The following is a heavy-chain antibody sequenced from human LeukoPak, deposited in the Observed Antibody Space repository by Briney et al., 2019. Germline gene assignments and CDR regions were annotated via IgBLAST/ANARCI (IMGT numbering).Heavy chain of an antibody. Sequence: SETLSLTCTVSGGLISSDYWSWIRQSPGKGLEWIANIHYSGSTNFNPSLKSRVSISVDKSKTHFSLKLSSVTAADTAVYYCAGGGRYSGSFLILDYWGQGTLVTVSS. CDR1: GGLISSDY. CDR2: IHYSGST. CDR3: AGGGRYSGSFLILDY. D-gene: IGHD1-26*01. J-gene: IGHJ4*02. V-gene: IGHV4-59*12.